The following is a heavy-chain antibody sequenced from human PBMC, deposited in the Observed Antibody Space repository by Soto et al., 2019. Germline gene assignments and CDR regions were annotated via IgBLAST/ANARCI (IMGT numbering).Heavy chain of an antibody. CDR3: ARDRVYGGNNFDY. J-gene: IGHJ4*02. Sequence: EVQLVESGGGLIQPGGSLRLSCAASGFTVSSNYMSWVRQAPGKGLEWVSVIYSGGSTYYADSVKGRFTISRDNSKNTLYLQMNSLRAEDTAVYYCARDRVYGGNNFDYWGQGTLVTVSS. CDR2: IYSGGST. D-gene: IGHD4-17*01. CDR1: GFTVSSNY. V-gene: IGHV3-53*01.